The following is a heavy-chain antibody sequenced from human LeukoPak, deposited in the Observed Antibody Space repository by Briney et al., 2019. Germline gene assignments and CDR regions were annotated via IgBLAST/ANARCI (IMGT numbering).Heavy chain of an antibody. D-gene: IGHD4-17*01. CDR3: ARGYGGNWLDP. CDR2: IYYSGST. Sequence: SETLSLTCTVSGGSISSYYWSWIRQPPGKGLEWIGYIYYSGSTNYNPSLKSRVTISVDTSKNQFSLNLSSVTAADTAVYYCARGYGGNWLDPRGQGALVTVSS. CDR1: GGSISSYY. V-gene: IGHV4-59*01. J-gene: IGHJ5*02.